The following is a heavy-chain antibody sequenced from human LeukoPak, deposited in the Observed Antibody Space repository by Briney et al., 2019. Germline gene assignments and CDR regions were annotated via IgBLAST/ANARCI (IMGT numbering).Heavy chain of an antibody. CDR2: IIPILGIA. J-gene: IGHJ1*01. CDR3: AREGPENIVVVLSEYFQH. D-gene: IGHD3-22*01. Sequence: GASVKVSCKASGGTFSSYAISWVRQAPGQGLEWMGRIIPILGIANYAQKFQGRVTITADKSTSTAYMELSSLRSEDTAVYYCAREGPENIVVVLSEYFQHWGQGTLVTVSS. CDR1: GGTFSSYA. V-gene: IGHV1-69*04.